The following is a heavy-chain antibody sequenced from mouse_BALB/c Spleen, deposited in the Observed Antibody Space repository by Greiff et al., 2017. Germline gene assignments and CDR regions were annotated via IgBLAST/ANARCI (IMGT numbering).Heavy chain of an antibody. CDR3: ARGHYYGSTYYFDY. CDR1: GFTFTDYY. Sequence: DVMLVESGGGLVQPGGSLRLSCATSGFTFTDYYMSWVRQPPGKALEWLGFIRNKANGYTTEYSASVKGRFTISRDNSQSILYLQMNTLRAEDSATYYCARGHYYGSTYYFDYWGQGTTLTVSS. V-gene: IGHV7-3*02. CDR2: IRNKANGYTT. D-gene: IGHD1-1*01. J-gene: IGHJ2*01.